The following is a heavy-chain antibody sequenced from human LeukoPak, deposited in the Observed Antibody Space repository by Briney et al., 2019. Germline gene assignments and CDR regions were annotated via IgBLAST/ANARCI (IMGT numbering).Heavy chain of an antibody. CDR2: IASDGSST. V-gene: IGHV3-74*01. CDR3: ARGRPHGNDY. D-gene: IGHD4-23*01. J-gene: IGHJ4*02. CDR1: GFTFSSYW. Sequence: GGSLRLSYAASGFTFSSYWMNWDRQAPGKGLVWVSRIASDGSSTTYADSVKGRFSISRDNAKNTLYLQMNSLRVEDTAVYYCARGRPHGNDYWGQGTLVTVSS.